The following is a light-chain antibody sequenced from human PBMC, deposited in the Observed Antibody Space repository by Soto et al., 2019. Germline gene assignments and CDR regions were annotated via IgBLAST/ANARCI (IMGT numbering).Light chain of an antibody. J-gene: IGKJ1*01. Sequence: EIVMTQSPATLSVSPGESATLSCRASQSIYNNLAWYQQKPGQAPRLLIYGASTRATGIPARFSGSGSGTEFPHPLTSRASEDFAVYFCQPHNSWPPWWAFGQGTRVEIK. CDR3: QPHNSWPPWWA. V-gene: IGKV3-15*01. CDR1: QSIYNN. CDR2: GAS.